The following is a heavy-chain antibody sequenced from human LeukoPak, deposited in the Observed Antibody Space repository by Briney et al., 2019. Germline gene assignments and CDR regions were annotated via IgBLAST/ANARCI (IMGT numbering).Heavy chain of an antibody. CDR3: ARGRNWFDP. V-gene: IGHV4-30-4*08. CDR2: IYYSGST. J-gene: IGHJ5*02. D-gene: IGHD2-15*01. Sequence: PSETLSLTCTVSGGSISSGDYYWSWIRQPPGKGLEWIGYIYYSGSTYYNPAPKSRVTISVDTSENQFSLRLSSVTAADTAVYYCARGRNWFDPWGQGTLVTVSS. CDR1: GGSISSGDYY.